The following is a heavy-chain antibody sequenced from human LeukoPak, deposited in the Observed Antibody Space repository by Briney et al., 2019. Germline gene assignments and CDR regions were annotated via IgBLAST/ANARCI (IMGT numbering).Heavy chain of an antibody. Sequence: PSETLSLTCTVSGGSISSGGYHWSWIRQHPGKGLEWIGYIYYSGSTYYNPSLKSRVTISVDTSKNQFSLKLSSVTAADTAVYYCARDRRDTSGATIDYYFDYWGQGTLVTVSS. CDR2: IYYSGST. D-gene: IGHD5-12*01. V-gene: IGHV4-31*03. J-gene: IGHJ4*02. CDR3: ARDRRDTSGATIDYYFDY. CDR1: GGSISSGGYH.